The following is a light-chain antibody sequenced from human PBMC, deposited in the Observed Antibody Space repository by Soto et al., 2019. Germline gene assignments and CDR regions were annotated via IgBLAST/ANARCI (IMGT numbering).Light chain of an antibody. V-gene: IGKV1-39*01. J-gene: IGKJ3*01. Sequence: DIQMTQSPSSLSASVGDRVTITCRAGQSISSYLNWYQQKPGKAPKLLIYAASSLQSGVPSRFSGSGSGTDFTLTISSLQPEDFATYYCQQSYSTPDTFGPGTKVDIK. CDR1: QSISSY. CDR3: QQSYSTPDT. CDR2: AAS.